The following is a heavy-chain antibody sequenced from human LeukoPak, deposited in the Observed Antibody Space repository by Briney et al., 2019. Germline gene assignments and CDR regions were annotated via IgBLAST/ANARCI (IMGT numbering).Heavy chain of an antibody. CDR1: GYTFTNYY. V-gene: IGHV1-69*13. CDR3: ATATMVRDVHFDY. D-gene: IGHD3-10*01. Sequence: ASVKVSCKASGYTFTNYYMHWVRQAPGQGLEWMGGIIPIFGSANYAQKFQGRVTITADESTSTAYMELSSLRSEDTAVYYCATATMVRDVHFDYWGQGTLVTVSS. CDR2: IIPIFGSA. J-gene: IGHJ4*02.